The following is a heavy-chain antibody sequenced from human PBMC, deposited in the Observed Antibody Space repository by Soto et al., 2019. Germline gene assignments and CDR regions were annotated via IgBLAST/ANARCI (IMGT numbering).Heavy chain of an antibody. J-gene: IGHJ6*02. V-gene: IGHV1-2*04. Sequence: ASVKVSCKASGYTFTGYCMHWVRQAPGQGLEWMGWINPNSGGTNYAQKFQGWVTMTRDTSISTAYMELSRLRSDDTAVYYCSRELAVAGPTYYYYGMDVWGQGTTVTVSS. CDR1: GYTFTGYC. D-gene: IGHD6-19*01. CDR3: SRELAVAGPTYYYYGMDV. CDR2: INPNSGGT.